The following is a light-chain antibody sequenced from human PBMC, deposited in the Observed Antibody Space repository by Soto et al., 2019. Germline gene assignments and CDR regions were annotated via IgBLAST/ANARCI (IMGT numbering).Light chain of an antibody. V-gene: IGKV3-20*01. CDR1: QSVSSSY. CDR3: QQFANSYT. Sequence: IVLTQSPGTLSLSPGERATRSCRASQSVSSSYLAWYQQKPGQAPRLLIYAACSRATGIPDRFSGSGSGTDFTLTISRLEPEDFAVYYCQQFANSYTFGQGTKVDI. J-gene: IGKJ2*01. CDR2: AAC.